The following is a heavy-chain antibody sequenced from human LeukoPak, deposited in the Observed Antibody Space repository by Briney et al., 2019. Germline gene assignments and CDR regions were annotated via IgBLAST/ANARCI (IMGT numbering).Heavy chain of an antibody. J-gene: IGHJ4*02. Sequence: GGSLRLSCAASGFTFSSYAMSWVRQAPGKGLEWVSAISGSGGSTYYADSVKGRFTISRDNSKNTLYLQMNSLRAEDPAVYYCAKHHRFTYSSPFDYWGQGTLVTVSS. V-gene: IGHV3-23*01. D-gene: IGHD6-13*01. CDR1: GFTFSSYA. CDR3: AKHHRFTYSSPFDY. CDR2: ISGSGGST.